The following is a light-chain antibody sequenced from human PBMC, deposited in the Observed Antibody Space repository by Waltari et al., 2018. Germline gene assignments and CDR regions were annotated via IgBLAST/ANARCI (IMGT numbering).Light chain of an antibody. CDR3: CSKACGGTSFV. CDR2: DGN. Sequence: QPALTQPAFVSGSPGQSITISCTGISGDAGSFNLVSWYQQHPGRAPKLILYDGNTRPSGVSSRFSGHKSGYTASLTISGLQAEDEADYHCCSKACGGTSFVFGSGTTVVVL. V-gene: IGLV2-23*01. J-gene: IGLJ1*01. CDR1: SGDAGSFNL.